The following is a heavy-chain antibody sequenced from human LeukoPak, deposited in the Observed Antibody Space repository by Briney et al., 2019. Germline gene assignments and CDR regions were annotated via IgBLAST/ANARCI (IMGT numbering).Heavy chain of an antibody. V-gene: IGHV1-18*01. CDR1: GYTFTSYG. D-gene: IGHD6-19*01. CDR2: ISAYNGNT. CDR3: ARPNSYSSGWYRDDAFDI. J-gene: IGHJ3*02. Sequence: ASVKVSCKASGYTFTSYGISWVRQAPGQGLEWMGWISAYNGNTNYAQKLQGRVTMTTDTSTSTAYMELRSLRSDDTAVYYCARPNSYSSGWYRDDAFDIWGQGTMVTVS.